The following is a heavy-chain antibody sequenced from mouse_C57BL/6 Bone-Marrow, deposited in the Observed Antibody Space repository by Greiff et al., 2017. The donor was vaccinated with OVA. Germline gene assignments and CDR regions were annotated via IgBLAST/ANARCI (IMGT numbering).Heavy chain of an antibody. CDR2: ISSGGDYT. CDR1: GFTFSSYA. V-gene: IGHV5-9-1*02. J-gene: IGHJ4*01. CDR3: TRDRGGWLLSMDC. D-gene: IGHD2-3*01. Sequence: EVMLVQSGAGLVKPGASLKLSCAASGFTFSSYAMPWVRQTPEKSLEWVAYISSGGDYTYYPDTVKGRSTISTDNASNTPYLQMRSLKSEDTAMYYCTRDRGGWLLSMDCWGQGTSVTVSS.